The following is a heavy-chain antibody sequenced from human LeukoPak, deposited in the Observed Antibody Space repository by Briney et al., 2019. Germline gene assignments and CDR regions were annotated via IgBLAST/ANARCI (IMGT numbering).Heavy chain of an antibody. V-gene: IGHV3-23*01. Sequence: PGGSLRLSCAASGFTISTYAMRWVRQSPGKGLEWVSAISASGGSTFYADSVKGRFTISRDISKNTLYVQMNSLRAEDTAIYYCARKSAVAEFFDYWGQGTLVTVSS. D-gene: IGHD6-19*01. CDR3: ARKSAVAEFFDY. J-gene: IGHJ4*02. CDR1: GFTISTYA. CDR2: ISASGGST.